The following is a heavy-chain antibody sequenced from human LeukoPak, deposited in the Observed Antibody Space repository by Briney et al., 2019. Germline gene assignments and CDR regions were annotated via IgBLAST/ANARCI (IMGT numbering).Heavy chain of an antibody. CDR2: ISGSPDNT. J-gene: IGHJ4*02. V-gene: IGHV3-23*01. Sequence: PGGSLRLSCVVSGFTFRSYAMYWVRQAPGKGQEWVSEISGSPDNTYYADSVKGRFATSRDDSRNTLYLQMNSLRAEDTAVYYCARLVGVSPLDYWGQGTPVTVSS. CDR1: GFTFRSYA. D-gene: IGHD3-16*01. CDR3: ARLVGVSPLDY.